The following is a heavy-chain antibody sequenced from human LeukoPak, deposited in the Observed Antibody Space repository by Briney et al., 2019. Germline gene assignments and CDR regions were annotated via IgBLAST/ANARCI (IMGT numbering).Heavy chain of an antibody. CDR3: AGEGEYGDSYS. J-gene: IGHJ5*02. V-gene: IGHV4-4*02. D-gene: IGHD2-21*01. Sequence: PSGTLSLTCAVSGGSISSTNWWSWVRQPPGKGLEWIGEIYHTGSTKYNPSLKSRVTISIDKPKNQFSLNLTSVTAADTAIYYCAGEGEYGDSYSWGQGALVIVSA. CDR2: IYHTGST. CDR1: GGSISSTNW.